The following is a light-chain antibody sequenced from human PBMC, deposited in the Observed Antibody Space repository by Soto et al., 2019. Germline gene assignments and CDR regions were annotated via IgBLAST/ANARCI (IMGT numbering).Light chain of an antibody. CDR1: SSDVGRYNY. CDR2: DVS. Sequence: QAVVTQPASVSGSPGQSITISCTGTSSDVGRYNYVSWYRQYPGEAPKLMIYDVSNRPSGVSNRFSGPKSGNTASLTISGLQAEDEADYYCSSYTSISTVVFGGGTKVTVL. CDR3: SSYTSISTVV. V-gene: IGLV2-14*01. J-gene: IGLJ2*01.